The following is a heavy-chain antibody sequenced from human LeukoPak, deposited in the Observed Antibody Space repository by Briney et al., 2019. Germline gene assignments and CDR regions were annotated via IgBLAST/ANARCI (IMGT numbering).Heavy chain of an antibody. Sequence: TGGSLRLSCAASGFTFSNAWMSWVRQAPGKGLEWVGRIKSKTDGGTADYAAPVKGRFTISRDDSKNTLYLQMNSLKTEDTAVYYRTTYWYSSSWLLLDYWGQGTLVTVSS. CDR2: IKSKTDGGTA. D-gene: IGHD6-13*01. V-gene: IGHV3-15*01. CDR3: TTYWYSSSWLLLDY. J-gene: IGHJ4*02. CDR1: GFTFSNAW.